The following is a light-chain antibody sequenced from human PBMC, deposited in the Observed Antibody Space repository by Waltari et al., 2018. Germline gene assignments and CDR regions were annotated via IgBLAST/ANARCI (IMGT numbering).Light chain of an antibody. CDR2: GNN. CDR3: QSYDISLSVV. J-gene: IGLJ3*02. CDR1: SSNIGAGYD. V-gene: IGLV1-40*01. Sequence: QSVLTQPPSVSGAPGQRVTISFPGSSSNIGAGYDLPWYQQLPGTAPKLLIYGNNNRPAGVPDRFSGSKSGTSASLAITGLQAEDEADYYCQSYDISLSVVFGGGTKLTVL.